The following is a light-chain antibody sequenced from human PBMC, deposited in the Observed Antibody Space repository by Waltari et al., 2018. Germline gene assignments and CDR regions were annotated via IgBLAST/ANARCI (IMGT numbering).Light chain of an antibody. Sequence: QTVVTQEPSLTVSPGGTVTLTCASSAGEVTSGHHANWLQQRPGQPPSFLISSTNDKHPRTPARFSASLLGGKAALTLSEVQSEDEADYYCLLFFDNSRVFGGGTKLTVL. V-gene: IGLV7-43*01. CDR2: STN. J-gene: IGLJ3*02. CDR1: AGEVTSGHH. CDR3: LLFFDNSRV.